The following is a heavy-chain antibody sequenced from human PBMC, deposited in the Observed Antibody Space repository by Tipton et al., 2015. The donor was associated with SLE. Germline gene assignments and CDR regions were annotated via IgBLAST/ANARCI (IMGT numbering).Heavy chain of an antibody. J-gene: IGHJ4*02. D-gene: IGHD6-13*01. CDR1: GYSFTSYW. Sequence: VQLVQSGAEVKKPGESLKISCKGSGYSFTSYWIGWVRQMPGKGLEWMGIIYPGDSDTRYSPSFQGQVTISADKSISTAYLQWSSLKASDTAMYYCARTAEDSSWAPHFRYWGQGTLVTVSS. CDR3: ARTAEDSSWAPHFRY. V-gene: IGHV5-51*03. CDR2: IYPGDSDT.